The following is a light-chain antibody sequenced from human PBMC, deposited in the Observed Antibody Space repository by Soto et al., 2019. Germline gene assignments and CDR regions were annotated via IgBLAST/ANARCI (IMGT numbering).Light chain of an antibody. Sequence: EVVMTQSPATLSVSPRERATLSCRASQFVSTNLAWYQQKPGQAPRLLIYSASTRATGIPARFSGSGSGTEFTLTISSLQSEDSAVYYCQQRSNWPPYTFGQGTKLEIK. CDR2: SAS. V-gene: IGKV3-15*01. CDR1: QFVSTN. CDR3: QQRSNWPPYT. J-gene: IGKJ2*01.